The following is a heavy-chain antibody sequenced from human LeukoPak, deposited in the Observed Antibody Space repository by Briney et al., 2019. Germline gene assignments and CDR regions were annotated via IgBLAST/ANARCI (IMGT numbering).Heavy chain of an antibody. Sequence: PGGSLRLSCAASGFTFSSYGMHWVRQAPGKGLEWVAFIRYDGSNKYYADSVKGRFTISRDNSKNTLYLQMNSLRAEDTAVYYCAKDEGITIFGLQGAFDIWGQGTMVTVSS. CDR3: AKDEGITIFGLQGAFDI. J-gene: IGHJ3*02. CDR2: IRYDGSNK. V-gene: IGHV3-30*02. CDR1: GFTFSSYG. D-gene: IGHD3-3*01.